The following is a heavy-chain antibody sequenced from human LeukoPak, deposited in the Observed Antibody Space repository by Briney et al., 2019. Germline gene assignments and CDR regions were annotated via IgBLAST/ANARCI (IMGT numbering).Heavy chain of an antibody. J-gene: IGHJ4*02. D-gene: IGHD3-22*01. CDR3: ASLRDSSGYREQKFDY. V-gene: IGHV4-59*08. CDR1: GGSISSYY. Sequence: KPSETLSLTCTVPGGSISSYYWSWIRQPPGKGLEWIGYIYYSGSTNYNPSLKSRVTISVDTSKNQFSLKLSSVTAADTAVYYCASLRDSSGYREQKFDYWGQGTLVTVSS. CDR2: IYYSGST.